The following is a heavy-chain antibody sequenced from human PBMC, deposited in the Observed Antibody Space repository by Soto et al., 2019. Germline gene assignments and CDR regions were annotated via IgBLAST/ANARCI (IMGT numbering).Heavy chain of an antibody. J-gene: IGHJ4*02. CDR1: GGTFSSYA. CDR3: AGLRLDGCKAYYCDF. V-gene: IGHV1-69*12. D-gene: IGHD2-15*01. Sequence: QVQLVQSGAEVKKPGSSVKVSCKASGGTFSSYAISWVRQAPGQGLEWMGGIIPIFGTANYAQKFQGRVTITVAESMSTAYIEVCSVRCEDTSVYYCAGLRLDGCKAYYCDFWGQRSLVTVFS. CDR2: IIPIFGTA.